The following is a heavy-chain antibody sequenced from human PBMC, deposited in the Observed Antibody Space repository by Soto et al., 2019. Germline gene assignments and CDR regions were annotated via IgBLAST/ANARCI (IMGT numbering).Heavy chain of an antibody. CDR2: IYYSGST. CDR3: ARTGYSYGYDAFDI. D-gene: IGHD5-18*01. J-gene: IGHJ3*02. Sequence: QVQLQESGPGLVKPSETLSLTCTVSGGSISSYYWSWIRQPPGKGLEWIGYIYYSGSTNYNPSLKSRVTTSVDTSKNQFSLKLSSVTAADTAVYYCARTGYSYGYDAFDIWGQGTMVTVSS. CDR1: GGSISSYY. V-gene: IGHV4-59*08.